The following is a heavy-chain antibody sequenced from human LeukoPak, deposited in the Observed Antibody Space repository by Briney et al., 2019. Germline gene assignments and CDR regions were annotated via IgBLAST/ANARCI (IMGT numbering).Heavy chain of an antibody. J-gene: IGHJ4*02. CDR2: FDPEDGET. CDR3: ATTAYDSSGYYSFPFDY. V-gene: IGHV1-24*01. D-gene: IGHD3-22*01. CDR1: GYTFTSYA. Sequence: ASVKVSCKASGYTFTSYAISWVRQAPGKGLEWMGGFDPEDGETIYAQKFQGRVTMTEDTSTDTAYMELSSLRSEDTAVYYCATTAYDSSGYYSFPFDYWGQGTLVTVSS.